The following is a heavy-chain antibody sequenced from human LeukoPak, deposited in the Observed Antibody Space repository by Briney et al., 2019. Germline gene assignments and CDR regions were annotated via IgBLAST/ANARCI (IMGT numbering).Heavy chain of an antibody. CDR1: GFSLSTTGMC. J-gene: IGHJ4*02. CDR2: IDWDDDK. D-gene: IGHD2-8*01. Sequence: SGPALVKPTQTLTLTCTFSGFSLSTTGMCVSWIRQPPGKALEWLARIDWDDDKYYSTSLKTRLTISKDTSKNQVVLTMTNMDPVDTATYFCARINGVGAEADYWGQGTLVTVSS. V-gene: IGHV2-70*11. CDR3: ARINGVGAEADY.